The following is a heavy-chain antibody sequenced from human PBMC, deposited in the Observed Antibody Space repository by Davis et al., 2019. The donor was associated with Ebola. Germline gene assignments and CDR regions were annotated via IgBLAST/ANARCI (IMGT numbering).Heavy chain of an antibody. CDR2: ISSSSSTI. V-gene: IGHV3-48*02. D-gene: IGHD3-10*01. CDR3: AKDLDTMVRGVMGY. CDR1: GFTFSSYS. J-gene: IGHJ4*02. Sequence: PGGSLRLSCAASGFTFSSYSMNWVRQAPGKGLEWVSYISSSSSTIYYADSVKGRFTISRDNAKNSLYLQMNSLGDEDTAVYYCAKDLDTMVRGVMGYWGQGTLVTVSS.